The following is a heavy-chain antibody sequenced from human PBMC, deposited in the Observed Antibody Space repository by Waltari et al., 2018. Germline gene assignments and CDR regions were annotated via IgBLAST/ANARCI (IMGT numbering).Heavy chain of an antibody. CDR3: ARGVLLWFGELSHFDY. J-gene: IGHJ4*02. V-gene: IGHV4-34*01. CDR1: GGSFSGYY. Sequence: QVQLQQWGAGLLKPSETLSLTCAVYGGSFSGYYWSWIRQPPGKGLEWIGEINHSGSTNYNPSLKSRVTISVDTSKNQFSLKLSSVTAADTAVYYCARGVLLWFGELSHFDYWGQGTLVTVSS. D-gene: IGHD3-10*01. CDR2: INHSGST.